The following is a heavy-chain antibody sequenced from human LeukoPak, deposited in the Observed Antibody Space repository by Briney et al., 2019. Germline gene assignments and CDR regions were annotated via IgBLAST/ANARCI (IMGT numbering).Heavy chain of an antibody. CDR2: ISSSSSTI. V-gene: IGHV3-48*04. Sequence: GGSLRLSCAASGFTFSSYGMTWVRQAPGKGLEWVSYISSSSSTIYYADSVKGRFTISRDNAKNSLSLQMNSLRAEDTAVYYCAIGGLYDYVWGSYRYKSAFDIWGQGTMVTVSS. D-gene: IGHD3-16*02. J-gene: IGHJ3*02. CDR1: GFTFSSYG. CDR3: AIGGLYDYVWGSYRYKSAFDI.